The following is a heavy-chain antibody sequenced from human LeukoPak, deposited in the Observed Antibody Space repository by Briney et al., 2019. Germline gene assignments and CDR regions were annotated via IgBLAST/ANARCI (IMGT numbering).Heavy chain of an antibody. CDR3: ANWIEGRHEKFDY. D-gene: IGHD1-1*01. Sequence: GGSLRLSCAAPGFTFSNYAMSWVRQAVGKGLEWVSTISGSGDRTYYADSVKGRFTISRDNSMNTLYLQMTSLRVEDTAVYYCANWIEGRHEKFDYWGQGTLVTVSS. CDR1: GFTFSNYA. J-gene: IGHJ4*02. V-gene: IGHV3-23*01. CDR2: ISGSGDRT.